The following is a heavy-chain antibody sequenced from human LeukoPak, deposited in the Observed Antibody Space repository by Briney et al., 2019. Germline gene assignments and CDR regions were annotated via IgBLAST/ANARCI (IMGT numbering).Heavy chain of an antibody. V-gene: IGHV1-18*01. J-gene: IGHJ4*02. CDR2: ISGYSGNT. CDR1: GYIFTNYG. Sequence: ASVNVSCKASGYIFTNYGINWIRQAPGQGPEWMGWISGYSGNTDVAPKFQGRLILTTDTSTSTAFMELRSLRSGDTAVYYCSRTYSGSFRRVGEYDYLGQGTQVTVSS. CDR3: SRTYSGSFRRVGEYDY. D-gene: IGHD1-26*01.